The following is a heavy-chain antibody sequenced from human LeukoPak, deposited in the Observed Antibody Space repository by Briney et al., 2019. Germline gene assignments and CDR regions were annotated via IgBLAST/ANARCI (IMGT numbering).Heavy chain of an antibody. CDR2: ITRDSIYT. Sequence: GGSLRLSCAASGFTFSNYNMNWVRQTPGKGLEWVSSITRDSIYTFYADSVKGRFTISRDDAKNSLSLQMNSLRAEDTAVYYCARDPYNGYYGDDYYYYMDVWGKGTAVTISS. CDR1: GFTFSNYN. V-gene: IGHV3-21*01. CDR3: ARDPYNGYYGDDYYYYMDV. D-gene: IGHD4-17*01. J-gene: IGHJ6*03.